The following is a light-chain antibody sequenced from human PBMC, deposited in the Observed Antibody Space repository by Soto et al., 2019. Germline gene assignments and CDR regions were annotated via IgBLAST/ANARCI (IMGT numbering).Light chain of an antibody. CDR2: QTS. Sequence: EIVLTQSPATLSSFPGDRVTLSCRASQYINTRLAWYPHRPGKAPRLLIYQTSIRAAGIPARFSASGTGTDFTLTISGLEPEDSAVYYCQQRSNGLTFGGGTNV. CDR1: QYINTR. V-gene: IGKV3D-11*01. CDR3: QQRSNGLT. J-gene: IGKJ4*02.